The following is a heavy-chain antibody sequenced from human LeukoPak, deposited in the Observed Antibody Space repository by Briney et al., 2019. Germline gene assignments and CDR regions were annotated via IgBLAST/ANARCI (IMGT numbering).Heavy chain of an antibody. D-gene: IGHD5/OR15-5a*01. Sequence: PGGSLRLSCAASGFTFSSYWMSWVRQAPGKGLEWVANIKQDGSEKYYVDSVKGRFTISRDNSKNTLYLQMNSLRAEDTAVYYCATSPGSTSILQHWGQGTLVTVSS. CDR3: ATSPGSTSILQH. CDR2: IKQDGSEK. CDR1: GFTFSSYW. J-gene: IGHJ1*01. V-gene: IGHV3-7*01.